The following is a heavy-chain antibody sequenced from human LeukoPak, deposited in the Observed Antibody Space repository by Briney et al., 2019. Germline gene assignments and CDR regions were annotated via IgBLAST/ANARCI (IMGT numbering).Heavy chain of an antibody. Sequence: ASVKVSCKASGYTFTTYGLNWVRQAPGQWLEWMGWISGYNGNTNYAQKLQGRVTMTTDISTSTAYMELRSLRSDDTAVYYCARTPFLYCSGGNCYSDYWGQGTLVTVSS. V-gene: IGHV1-18*01. J-gene: IGHJ4*02. D-gene: IGHD2-15*01. CDR3: ARTPFLYCSGGNCYSDY. CDR1: GYTFTTYG. CDR2: ISGYNGNT.